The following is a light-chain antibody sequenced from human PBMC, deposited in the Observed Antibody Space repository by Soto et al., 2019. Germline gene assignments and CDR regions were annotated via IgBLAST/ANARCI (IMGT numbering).Light chain of an antibody. J-gene: IGKJ1*01. CDR1: QSISGW. Sequence: MTKSLASLSASVGNRVTITCRASQSISGWLAWYQQKPGKAPKLLLYKASTLESGVPSRFSGSGSGTEFTLTISSLQPDDFATYYSHQYYSSWTSAQGTKADIK. CDR3: HQYYSSWT. CDR2: KAS. V-gene: IGKV1-5*03.